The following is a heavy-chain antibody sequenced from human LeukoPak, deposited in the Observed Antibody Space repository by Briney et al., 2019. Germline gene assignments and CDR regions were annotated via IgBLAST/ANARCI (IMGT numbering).Heavy chain of an antibody. V-gene: IGHV3-7*01. CDR3: ARTRHDYGDYVGYYYYMDV. J-gene: IGHJ6*03. D-gene: IGHD4-17*01. CDR2: IKQDGSEK. Sequence: PSETLSLTCTVSGGSISSSSYYSGWIRQAPGKGLEWVANIKQDGSEKYYVDSVKGRFTISRDNAKNSLYLQMNSLRAEDTAVYYCARTRHDYGDYVGYYYYMDVWGKGTTVTVSS. CDR1: GGSISSSSYY.